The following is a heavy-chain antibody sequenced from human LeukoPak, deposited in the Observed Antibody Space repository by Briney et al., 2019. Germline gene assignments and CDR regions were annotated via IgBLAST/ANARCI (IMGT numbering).Heavy chain of an antibody. D-gene: IGHD6-13*01. Sequence: ASVKVSCKASGYTFTGYYMHRVRQAPGQGLEWMGWINPNSGGTNYAQKFQGRVTMTRDTSISTAYMELSRLRSDDTAVYYCARDRAGSSSWWKNWFDPWGQGTLVTVSS. J-gene: IGHJ5*02. CDR3: ARDRAGSSSWWKNWFDP. CDR2: INPNSGGT. CDR1: GYTFTGYY. V-gene: IGHV1-2*02.